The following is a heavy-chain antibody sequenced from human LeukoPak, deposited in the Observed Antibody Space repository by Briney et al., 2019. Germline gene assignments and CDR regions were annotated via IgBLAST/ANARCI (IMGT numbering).Heavy chain of an antibody. CDR2: IKQDGSEK. CDR1: GFTFSSYA. CDR3: ARDHTAMDHFDY. V-gene: IGHV3-7*01. Sequence: SGGSLRLSCAASGFTFSSYAMSWVRQAPGKGLEWVANIKQDGSEKYYVDSVKGRFTISRDNAKNSLYLQMNSLRAENTAVYYCARDHTAMDHFDYWGQGTLVTVSS. D-gene: IGHD5-18*01. J-gene: IGHJ4*02.